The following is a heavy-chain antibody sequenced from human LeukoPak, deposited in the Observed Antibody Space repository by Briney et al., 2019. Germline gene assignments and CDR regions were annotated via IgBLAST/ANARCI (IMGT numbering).Heavy chain of an antibody. V-gene: IGHV3-7*01. J-gene: IGHJ4*02. CDR1: GFTPSIYW. Sequence: GGSLRLSCAASGFTPSIYWMSWVREAPGKGLGWVANIKQVGSEKYYVDSVKGRFTISRDNAKNSLYLQKNSLIAEDTAVYYCARGPTMVRGVITYYFDYWGQGTLVTVSS. CDR3: ARGPTMVRGVITYYFDY. CDR2: IKQVGSEK. D-gene: IGHD3-10*01.